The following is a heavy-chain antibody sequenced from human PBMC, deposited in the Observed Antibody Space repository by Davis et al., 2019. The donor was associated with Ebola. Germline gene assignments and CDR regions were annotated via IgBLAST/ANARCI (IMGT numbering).Heavy chain of an antibody. CDR3: LRQGEHSGSTD. J-gene: IGHJ4*02. CDR2: IYPGDSDT. V-gene: IGHV5-51*01. D-gene: IGHD5-12*01. Sequence: GESLKISCQASGYSFATYWIGWVRQLPGKGLEWMGIIYPGDSDTTYSPSFQGQVTISADKSIRTPYLQWTTLRASDRAISSFLRQGEHSGSTDWGTG. CDR1: GYSFATYW.